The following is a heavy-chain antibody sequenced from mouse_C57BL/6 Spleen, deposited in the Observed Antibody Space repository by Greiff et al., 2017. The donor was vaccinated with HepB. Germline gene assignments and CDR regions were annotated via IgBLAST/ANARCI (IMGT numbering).Heavy chain of an antibody. CDR3: ARRYYDYDFDY. CDR1: GYTLTSYG. D-gene: IGHD2-4*01. V-gene: IGHV1-81*01. J-gene: IGHJ2*01. Sequence: QVQLQQSGAELARPGASVKLSCKASGYTLTSYGISWVKQRTGQGLEWIGEIYPRSGNTYYNEKFKGKATLTADKSSSTAYMELRSLTSEDSAVYFCARRYYDYDFDYWGQGTTLTVSS. CDR2: IYPRSGNT.